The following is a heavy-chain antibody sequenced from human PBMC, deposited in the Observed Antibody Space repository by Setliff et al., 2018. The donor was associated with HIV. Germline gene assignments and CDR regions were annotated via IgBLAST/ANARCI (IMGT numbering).Heavy chain of an antibody. Sequence: GASVKVSCKTFGYRFTDFYVNWVRQAPGQGLEWMGWINPKSGATKNAQKFQGRVTMTRDTSISTVYMELSSLRSDDTALYFCARGAEDLAIYPPSFDYYFDYWGQGTPVTVSS. J-gene: IGHJ4*02. CDR2: INPKSGAT. V-gene: IGHV1-2*02. CDR1: GYRFTDFY. D-gene: IGHD3-9*01. CDR3: ARGAEDLAIYPPSFDYYFDY.